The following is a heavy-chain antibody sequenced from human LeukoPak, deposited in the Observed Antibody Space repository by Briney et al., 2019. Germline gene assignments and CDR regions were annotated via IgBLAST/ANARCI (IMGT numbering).Heavy chain of an antibody. CDR1: GFTFSSYS. CDR2: ISSSSSYI. Sequence: GGSLRLSCAASGFTFSSYSMNWVRQAPGKGLEWVSSISSSSSYIYYADSMKGRFTISRDNAKNSLYLQMNSLRAEDTAVYYCASLTYYYDSSGYSTFFDYWGQGTLVTVSS. J-gene: IGHJ4*02. D-gene: IGHD3-22*01. V-gene: IGHV3-21*01. CDR3: ASLTYYYDSSGYSTFFDY.